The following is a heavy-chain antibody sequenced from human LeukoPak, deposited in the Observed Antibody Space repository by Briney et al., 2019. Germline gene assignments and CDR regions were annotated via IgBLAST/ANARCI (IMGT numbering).Heavy chain of an antibody. CDR2: IYSGGIT. D-gene: IGHD2/OR15-2a*01. J-gene: IGHJ4*02. Sequence: GGSLRLSCAASGVAVSRDYMSWVRQAPGKGLEWVSIIYSGGITYYADSVKGRFTISRDNSKNTLYLQMSSLRAEDTAVYYCTRDSTTFRFGYSGQGTLVTVSS. CDR1: GVAVSRDY. CDR3: TRDSTTFRFGY. V-gene: IGHV3-53*01.